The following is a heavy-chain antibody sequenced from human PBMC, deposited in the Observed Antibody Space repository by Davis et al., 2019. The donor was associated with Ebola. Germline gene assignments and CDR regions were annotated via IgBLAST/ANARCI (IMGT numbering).Heavy chain of an antibody. CDR1: GGSFSGYY. J-gene: IGHJ3*01. CDR2: INHSGST. Sequence: MPSETLSLTCAVYGGSFSGYYWSWIRQPPGKGLEWIGEINHSGSTNYNPSLKSRVTISVDTSKNQFSLKLTSLTAADTAVYYCASRPITLVRDGAFDVWGQGTMVTVSS. D-gene: IGHD3-10*01. CDR3: ASRPITLVRDGAFDV. V-gene: IGHV4-34*01.